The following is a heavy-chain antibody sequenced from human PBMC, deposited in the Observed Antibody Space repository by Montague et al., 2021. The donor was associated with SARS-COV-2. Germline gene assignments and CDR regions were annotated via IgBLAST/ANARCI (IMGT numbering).Heavy chain of an antibody. CDR3: ARDLPLIIMARGVTFGYYGMDV. CDR1: GFTFSSYE. CDR2: ISSSGSTI. J-gene: IGHJ6*02. D-gene: IGHD3-10*01. V-gene: IGHV3-48*03. Sequence: SLRLSCAASGFTFSSYEMNWVRQAPGKGLEWVSYISSSGSTIYYADSVKGRFTISRDNAKNSLYLQMNSLRAEDTAVYYCARDLPLIIMARGVTFGYYGMDVWGQGTTVTVSS.